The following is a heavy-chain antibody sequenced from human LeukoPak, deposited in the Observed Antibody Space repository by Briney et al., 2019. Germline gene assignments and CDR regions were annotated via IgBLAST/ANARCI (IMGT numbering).Heavy chain of an antibody. CDR2: ISGSGGIT. Sequence: PGGSLRLSCAASGFTFSSYAMSWVRQAPGKGLEWVSAISGSGGITSYADSVKGRFTISRDNSKNTLYLQMNTLRVEDTAVYYCAKDDVYSSSWRDAEYFQHWGQGTLVTVSS. D-gene: IGHD6-13*01. J-gene: IGHJ1*01. CDR3: AKDDVYSSSWRDAEYFQH. V-gene: IGHV3-23*01. CDR1: GFTFSSYA.